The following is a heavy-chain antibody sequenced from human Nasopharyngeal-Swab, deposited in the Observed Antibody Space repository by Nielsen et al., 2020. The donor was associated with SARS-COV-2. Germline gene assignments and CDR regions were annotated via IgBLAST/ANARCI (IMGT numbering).Heavy chain of an antibody. CDR3: ARGGRTRIQLWQGPPYGMDV. CDR2: IIPIFGTA. V-gene: IGHV1-69*01. Sequence: WGRPAPGLWLEWLGGIIPIFGTANYAQKFQGRVTITADESTSTAYMELSSLRSEDTAVYYCARGGRTRIQLWQGPPYGMDVWGQGTTVTVSS. D-gene: IGHD5-18*01. J-gene: IGHJ6*02.